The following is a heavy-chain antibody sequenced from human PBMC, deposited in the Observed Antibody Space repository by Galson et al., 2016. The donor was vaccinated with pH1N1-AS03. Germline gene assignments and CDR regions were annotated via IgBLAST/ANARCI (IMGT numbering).Heavy chain of an antibody. CDR2: IKQAGSEN. Sequence: SLRLSCAASGFTFRSYWMTWVRQAPGKGLEWVANIKQAGSENYSLDSVKGRFTISRDNVDNSVYLQLNSLKVEDTAMYYFARIKGGGDSDGFDIWGLGTKVIVSS. J-gene: IGHJ3*02. D-gene: IGHD2-21*02. CDR3: ARIKGGGDSDGFDI. CDR1: GFTFRSYW. V-gene: IGHV3-7*01.